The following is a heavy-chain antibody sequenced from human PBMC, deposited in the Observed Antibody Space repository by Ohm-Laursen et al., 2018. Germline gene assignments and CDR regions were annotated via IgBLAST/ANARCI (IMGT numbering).Heavy chain of an antibody. V-gene: IGHV3-23*01. D-gene: IGHD6-13*01. CDR1: GFTFSNYA. CDR2: ISPSGSDK. CDR3: TKNVAAAGTVTDCGMDV. Sequence: SLRLSCTASGFTFSNYAMRWVRQAPRKGLEWVSAISPSGSDKYYADSVKGRFTISKDDSTNTVYMQMNSLRAEDTAIYYCTKNVAAAGTVTDCGMDVWGQGTMVTVSS. J-gene: IGHJ6*02.